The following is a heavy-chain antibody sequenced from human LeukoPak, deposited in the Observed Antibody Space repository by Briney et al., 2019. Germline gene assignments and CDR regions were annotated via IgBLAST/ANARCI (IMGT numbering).Heavy chain of an antibody. Sequence: PSETLSLTCTVSGGSINSGSYYWSWIRQPAGKGLEWIGRIYTSGSTNYNPSLKSRVTISVDTSKNQFSLKLSSVTAADTAVYYCARTYDTTRRDYWGQGTLVTVSS. CDR2: IYTSGST. J-gene: IGHJ4*02. CDR1: GGSINSGSYY. CDR3: ARTYDTTRRDY. D-gene: IGHD3-22*01. V-gene: IGHV4-61*02.